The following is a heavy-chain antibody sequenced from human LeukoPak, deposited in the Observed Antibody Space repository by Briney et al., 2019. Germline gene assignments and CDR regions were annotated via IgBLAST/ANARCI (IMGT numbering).Heavy chain of an antibody. CDR1: GFTFNIYA. J-gene: IGHJ4*02. D-gene: IGHD1-26*01. CDR3: AKDATSENSMWDHFDS. CDR2: VGGGPDI. V-gene: IGHV3-23*01. Sequence: GGSLRLSCVASGFTFNIYAMSWVRQAPGKGLEWVAGVGGGPDIHYADSVNGRFTASRDDSKNTVYLHMSSLRVEDTAIYFCAKDATSENSMWDHFDSWGQGTLVTVST.